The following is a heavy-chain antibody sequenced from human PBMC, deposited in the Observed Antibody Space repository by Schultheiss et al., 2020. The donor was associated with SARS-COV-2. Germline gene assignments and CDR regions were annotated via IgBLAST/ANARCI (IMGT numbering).Heavy chain of an antibody. CDR1: GDSVSSNSAA. CDR3: ARGYYYDSSGYSGYFDY. D-gene: IGHD3-22*01. V-gene: IGHV6-1*01. CDR2: TYYRSKWYN. J-gene: IGHJ4*02. Sequence: SETLSLTCAISGDSVSSNSAAWNWIRQSPSRGLEWLGRTYYRSKWYNDYAVSVKSRININPDTSKNQFSLQLNSVTPEDTAVYYCARGYYYDSSGYSGYFDYWGQGTLVTVSS.